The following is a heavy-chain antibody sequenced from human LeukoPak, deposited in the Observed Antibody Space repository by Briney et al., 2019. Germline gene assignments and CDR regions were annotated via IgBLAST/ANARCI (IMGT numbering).Heavy chain of an antibody. J-gene: IGHJ4*02. Sequence: GGTLRLSCAASGFTFSIYGMSWVRQAPGKGLELVSSISSSSSYIYYADSVRRRFTISRDNAKTSLYLQMNSLRADDTALYYCAREYYDNSGGYYFDYWGQGTLVTVSS. CDR3: AREYYDNSGGYYFDY. V-gene: IGHV3-21*01. CDR2: ISSSSSYI. D-gene: IGHD3-22*01. CDR1: GFTFSIYG.